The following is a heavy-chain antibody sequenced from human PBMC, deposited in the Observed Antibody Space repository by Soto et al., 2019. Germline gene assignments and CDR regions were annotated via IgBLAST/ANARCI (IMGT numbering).Heavy chain of an antibody. J-gene: IGHJ4*02. D-gene: IGHD3-3*01. CDR1: GGSISSSSYY. CDR2: ISYSGST. V-gene: IGHV4-39*01. Sequence: SETLSLTCTVSGGSISSSSYYWGWIRQPPGKGLEWIGSISYSGSTYYNPSLKSRVTISVDTSKNQFSLKLSSVTAADTAVYYCARREWGFYYFDYWGQGTLVTVSS. CDR3: ARREWGFYYFDY.